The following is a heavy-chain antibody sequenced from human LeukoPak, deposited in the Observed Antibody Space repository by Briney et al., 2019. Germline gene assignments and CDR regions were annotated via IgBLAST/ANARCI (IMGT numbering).Heavy chain of an antibody. CDR3: ARRTMVRGKWEYFDY. V-gene: IGHV4-59*01. CDR1: GGSIGSYY. Sequence: SETLSLTCTVSGGSIGSYYWSWIRRPPGKGLEWIGYIYDSGSTNYNPSLKSRVTISVDTSKNQFSLKLSSVTAADTAVYYCARRTMVRGKWEYFDYWGQGTLVTVSS. D-gene: IGHD3-10*01. CDR2: IYDSGST. J-gene: IGHJ4*02.